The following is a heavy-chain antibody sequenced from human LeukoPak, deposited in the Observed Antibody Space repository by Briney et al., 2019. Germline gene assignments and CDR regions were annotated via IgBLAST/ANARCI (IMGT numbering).Heavy chain of an antibody. Sequence: GGSLRLSCAASGFTFSSYGMYWVRQAPGKGLEWVTNIWYDGSNKYYADSVKGRFTISRDNSKNTLYLQMNSLRAEDTAAYYCARGLFNYDSSGLNYWGQGTLVTVSS. D-gene: IGHD3-22*01. CDR3: ARGLFNYDSSGLNY. J-gene: IGHJ4*02. V-gene: IGHV3-33*01. CDR1: GFTFSSYG. CDR2: IWYDGSNK.